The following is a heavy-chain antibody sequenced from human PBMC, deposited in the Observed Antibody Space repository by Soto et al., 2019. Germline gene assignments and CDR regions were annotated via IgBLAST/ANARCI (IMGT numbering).Heavy chain of an antibody. CDR1: GYTFTGYY. V-gene: IGHV1-2*02. CDR3: ARDSTSSGRERKYFQH. J-gene: IGHJ1*01. D-gene: IGHD6-19*01. CDR2: INPNSGGT. Sequence: GASVKVSCKASGYTFTGYYMHWVRRAPGQGLEWMGWINPNSGGTNYAQKFQGRVTMTRDTSISTAYMELSRLRSDDTAVYYCARDSTSSGRERKYFQHWGQGTLVTVSS.